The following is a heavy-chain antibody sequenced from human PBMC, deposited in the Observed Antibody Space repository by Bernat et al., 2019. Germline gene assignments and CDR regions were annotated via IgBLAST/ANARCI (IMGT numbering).Heavy chain of an antibody. CDR2: IDSDGTST. CDR1: GFTFSPPW. D-gene: IGHD6-19*01. CDR3: ARGVAVAGNPNWFDP. J-gene: IGHJ5*02. V-gene: IGHV3-74*03. Sequence: EVQLVESGGGVVQPGGSLRLSCAASGFTFSPPWMHWVRQVPGKGLVWVSRIDSDGTSTTYVDSVRGRFTISRDNAKNTLYLQMNILRVEDTALYYCARGVAVAGNPNWFDPWGQGTLVTVSS.